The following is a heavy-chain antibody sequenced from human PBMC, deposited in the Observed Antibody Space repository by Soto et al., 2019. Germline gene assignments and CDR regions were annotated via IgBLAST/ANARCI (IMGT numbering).Heavy chain of an antibody. Sequence: QVQLQESGPGLVKPSGTLSLTCAVSSGSISSTNWWSWVRQPPGKGLEWIGEIYHGGSTNYNPSRKSRVTISVDKSKNYFSLELSSVTAADTAVYYCARGSRYCSGGTCYRDLDVWGKGTTVTVSS. CDR3: ARGSRYCSGGTCYRDLDV. V-gene: IGHV4-4*02. CDR2: IYHGGST. J-gene: IGHJ6*04. CDR1: SGSISSTNW. D-gene: IGHD2-15*01.